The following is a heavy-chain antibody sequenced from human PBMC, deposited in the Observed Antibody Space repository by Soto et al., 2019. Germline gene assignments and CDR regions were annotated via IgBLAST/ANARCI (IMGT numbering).Heavy chain of an antibody. Sequence: QVQLVQSGAEVKKPGASVKVSCKASGYTFTSYDINWVRQATGQGLEWMGWMNPNSGNTGYAQKFQGRVTMTRTTSISTAYMELSSLRSADTAVYYCARGPDGYYYYGMDDWGQGTTVTVSS. CDR1: GYTFTSYD. V-gene: IGHV1-8*01. CDR3: ARGPDGYYYYGMDD. J-gene: IGHJ6*02. CDR2: MNPNSGNT.